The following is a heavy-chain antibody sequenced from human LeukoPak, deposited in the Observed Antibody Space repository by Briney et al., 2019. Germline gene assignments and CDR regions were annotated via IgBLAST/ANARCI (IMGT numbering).Heavy chain of an antibody. CDR1: GGSFSGYY. Sequence: SETLSLTCAVYGGSFSGYYWSWIRQPPGKGLEWIGEINHSGSTNYNPSLKSRVTISVDTSKNQFSLKLSSVSAADTAVYYCARASSKNYVWGSYRSTFDYWGQGTLVTVSS. CDR2: INHSGST. V-gene: IGHV4-34*01. D-gene: IGHD3-16*02. J-gene: IGHJ4*02. CDR3: ARASSKNYVWGSYRSTFDY.